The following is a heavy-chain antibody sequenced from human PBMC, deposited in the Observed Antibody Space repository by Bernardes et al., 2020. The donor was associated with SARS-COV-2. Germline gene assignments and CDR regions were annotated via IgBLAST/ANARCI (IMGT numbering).Heavy chain of an antibody. CDR1: GDSLSSGDYY. D-gene: IGHD4-17*01. J-gene: IGHJ3*02. Sequence: SESLSLTCTVSGDSLSSGDYYCSWLLQPAGKGLEYIGRFHTRGSTKYNPSHESRVTISLDTSKNQFSLKLTSVTAADTAVYFCALTTVVPWAFDIWGQGTMVTVSS. V-gene: IGHV4-61*02. CDR2: FHTRGST. CDR3: ALTTVVPWAFDI.